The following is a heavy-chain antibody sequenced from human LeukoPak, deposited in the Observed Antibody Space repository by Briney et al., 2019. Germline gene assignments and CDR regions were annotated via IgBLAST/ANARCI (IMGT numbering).Heavy chain of an antibody. J-gene: IGHJ6*02. V-gene: IGHV3-48*04. CDR3: ARESDRIAVLRGYYYGMDV. D-gene: IGHD6-19*01. CDR1: GFTFSSYA. CDR2: ISSSGSTI. Sequence: EAGGSLRLSCAASGFTFSSYAMSWVRQAPGKGLEWVSYISSSGSTIYYADSVKGRFTISRDNAKNSLYLQMNSLRAEDTAVYYCARESDRIAVLRGYYYGMDVWGQGTTVTVSS.